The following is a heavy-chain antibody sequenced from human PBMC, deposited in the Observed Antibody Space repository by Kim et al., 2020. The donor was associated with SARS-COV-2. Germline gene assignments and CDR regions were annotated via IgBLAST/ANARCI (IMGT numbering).Heavy chain of an antibody. CDR3: ARLLEMATPDY. D-gene: IGHD5-12*01. Sequence: TRYSPSFQGQVTISADKSISTAYLQWSSLKASDTAMYYCARLLEMATPDYWGQGTLVTVSS. J-gene: IGHJ4*02. CDR2: T. V-gene: IGHV5-51*01.